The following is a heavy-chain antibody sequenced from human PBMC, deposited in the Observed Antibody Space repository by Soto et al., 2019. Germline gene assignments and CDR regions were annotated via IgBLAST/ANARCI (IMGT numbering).Heavy chain of an antibody. CDR3: ARDRYSSSSGQIDY. Sequence: RRSGEACGVTYIRYIWKSFHQKKGKGLEWVSSISSSSSYIYYADSVKGRFTISRDNAKNSLYLQMNSLRAEDTAVYYCARDRYSSSSGQIDYWGQGTLVTVSS. D-gene: IGHD6-6*01. V-gene: IGHV3-21*01. J-gene: IGHJ4*02. CDR1: GVTYIRYI. CDR2: ISSSSSYI.